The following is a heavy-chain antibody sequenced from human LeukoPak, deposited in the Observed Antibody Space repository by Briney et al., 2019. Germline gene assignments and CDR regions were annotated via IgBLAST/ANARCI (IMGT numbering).Heavy chain of an antibody. CDR2: ISGSGGST. D-gene: IGHD2-2*01. V-gene: IGHV3-23*01. Sequence: GGSLRLSCAASGFTFTTYAMSWVRQAPGKGLEWVSAISGSGGSTYYADSVRGRFTIYRDNPKNTLYLQMNSLRAEDTAVYYCAKQVPTAYVDYWGQGTLVTVST. CDR3: AKQVPTAYVDY. J-gene: IGHJ4*02. CDR1: GFTFTTYA.